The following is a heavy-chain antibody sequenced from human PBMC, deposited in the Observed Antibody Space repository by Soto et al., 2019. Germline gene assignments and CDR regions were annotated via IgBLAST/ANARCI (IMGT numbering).Heavy chain of an antibody. Sequence: GGSLRLSCSASGFTFSIYTMNWVRQAPGKGLEWVSCISASGSYIYYADSVKGRFTISRDNAKNSLYPQVNSLRAEDTAVYYCARDTGSGRLLDYWGQGTLVTVSS. D-gene: IGHD1-26*01. J-gene: IGHJ4*02. CDR3: ARDTGSGRLLDY. V-gene: IGHV3-21*01. CDR2: ISASGSYI. CDR1: GFTFSIYT.